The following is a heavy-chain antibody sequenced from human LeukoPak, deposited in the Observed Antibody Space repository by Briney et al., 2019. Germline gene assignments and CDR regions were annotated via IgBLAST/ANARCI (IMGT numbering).Heavy chain of an antibody. CDR3: AREPGSYYYYMDV. D-gene: IGHD3-10*01. CDR2: IRYDGIKK. CDR1: GFIFSSYG. J-gene: IGHJ6*03. V-gene: IGHV3-30*02. Sequence: GGSLRLSCAASGFIFSSYGMHWVRQAPGKGLEWVAFIRYDGIKKYYADSLKGRFTVSRDNAKNSLYLQMNSLRAEDTAVYYCAREPGSYYYYMDVWGKGTTVTVSS.